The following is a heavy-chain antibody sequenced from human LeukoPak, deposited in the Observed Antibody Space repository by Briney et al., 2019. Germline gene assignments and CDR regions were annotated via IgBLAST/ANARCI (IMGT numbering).Heavy chain of an antibody. CDR3: ARDHDGSGLFDY. D-gene: IGHD3-10*01. J-gene: IGHJ4*02. CDR2: INPNSGGT. V-gene: IGHV1-2*02. Sequence: ASVKVSCKASGYTFTGYYMHWVRQAPGQGLEWMGWINPNSGGTNYAQKFQGRVTMTRDTSISTAYMELSRLRSDDTAVYYCARDHDGSGLFDYWGQGTLVTVSS. CDR1: GYTFTGYY.